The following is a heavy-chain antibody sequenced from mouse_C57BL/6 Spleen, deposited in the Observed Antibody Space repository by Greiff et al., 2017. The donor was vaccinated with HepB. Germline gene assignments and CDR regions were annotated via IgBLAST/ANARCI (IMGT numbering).Heavy chain of an antibody. J-gene: IGHJ1*03. CDR3: ARSYGSSFYWYFDV. CDR2: IRNKANGYTT. V-gene: IGHV7-3*01. CDR1: GFTFTDYY. Sequence: EVQRVESGGGLVQPGGSLSLSCAASGFTFTDYYMSWVRQPPGKALEWLGFIRNKANGYTTEYSASVKGRFTISRDNSQSILYLQMNALRAEDSATYYCARSYGSSFYWYFDVWGTGTTVTVSS. D-gene: IGHD1-1*01.